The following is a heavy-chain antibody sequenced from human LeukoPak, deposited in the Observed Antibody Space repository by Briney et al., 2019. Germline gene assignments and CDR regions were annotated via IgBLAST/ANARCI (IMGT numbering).Heavy chain of an antibody. CDR2: IWYDGSNK. J-gene: IGHJ6*02. D-gene: IGHD4-17*01. CDR1: GFTFSSYG. Sequence: PGGSLRLSCAASGFTFSSYGMHWVRQAPGKGLEWVAVIWYDGSNKYYADSVKGRFTISRDNSKNTLYLQMNSLRAEDTAVYYCARDTNPAPPNDYGDYSYYYYGMDVWGQGTTVTVSS. V-gene: IGHV3-33*01. CDR3: ARDTNPAPPNDYGDYSYYYYGMDV.